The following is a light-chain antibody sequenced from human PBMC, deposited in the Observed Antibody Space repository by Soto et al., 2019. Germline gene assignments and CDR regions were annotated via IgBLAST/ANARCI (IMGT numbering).Light chain of an antibody. V-gene: IGKV1-5*01. CDR3: QQYNSYLWK. J-gene: IGKJ1*01. CDR2: DAS. Sequence: IQMTHSPSTLSASVGDRVTITCRASQSISSWLAWYQQKPGKAPKLLIYDASSLESGVPSRFSGSGSGTEFTLTISSLQPDDFATYYCQQYNSYLWKFGQGTKVDIK. CDR1: QSISSW.